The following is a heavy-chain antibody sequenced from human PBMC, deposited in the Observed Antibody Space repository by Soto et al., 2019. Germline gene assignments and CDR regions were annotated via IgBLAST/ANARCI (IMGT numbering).Heavy chain of an antibody. CDR3: ARENYDILTGRRYYGMDV. CDR1: GYTFSSYA. D-gene: IGHD3-9*01. Sequence: QVQLVQSGAEVKKPGASVKVSCKASGYTFSSYAMHWVRQAPGQRLEWMGWINAGNGNTKYSQKFQGRVTITRDTSASTAYMELSSLRSEDTAVYYCARENYDILTGRRYYGMDVWGQGTTVTVSS. V-gene: IGHV1-3*01. CDR2: INAGNGNT. J-gene: IGHJ6*02.